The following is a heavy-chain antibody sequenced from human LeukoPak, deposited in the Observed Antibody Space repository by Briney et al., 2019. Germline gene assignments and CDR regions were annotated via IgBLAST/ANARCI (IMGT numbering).Heavy chain of an antibody. J-gene: IGHJ4*02. Sequence: SETLSLTCTVSGYSISSGYYWGWIRQPPGKGLEWIGTIYHSGNTNYNPSLKSRVTISVDTSKNQFSLKLSSVTAADTAVYYCASHYYDSSGYRDYWGQGTLVTVSS. CDR3: ASHYYDSSGYRDY. CDR2: IYHSGNT. D-gene: IGHD3-22*01. V-gene: IGHV4-38-2*02. CDR1: GYSISSGYY.